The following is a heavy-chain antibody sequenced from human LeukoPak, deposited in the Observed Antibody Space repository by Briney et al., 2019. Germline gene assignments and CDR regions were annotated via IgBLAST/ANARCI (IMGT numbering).Heavy chain of an antibody. J-gene: IGHJ4*02. V-gene: IGHV3-33*08. Sequence: GGSLRLSWAASGFTFSDSDMHWVRQAPGKGLEWVALIWSRGTTKYYADSLKGRFTISRDNSNNTLYLQMNSLSAEDTAVYFCVRRGSSSSLDYWGQGTLVTVSS. D-gene: IGHD6-6*01. CDR1: GFTFSDSD. CDR3: VRRGSSSSLDY. CDR2: IWSRGTTK.